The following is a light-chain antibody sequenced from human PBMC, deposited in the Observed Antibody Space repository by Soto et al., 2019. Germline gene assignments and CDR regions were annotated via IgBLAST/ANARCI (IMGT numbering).Light chain of an antibody. V-gene: IGLV1-44*01. J-gene: IGLJ2*01. CDR1: SSNIGSKT. Sequence: QSVLTQPPSASGTPGQRVTISCSGSSSNIGSKTVNWYQQLPGTAPKLLIYSNDQRPSGVPDRFSGSKSGTSASLAISGLQSEDEADYYCAAWDDSPNGYVVFGGGTKLTVL. CDR2: SND. CDR3: AAWDDSPNGYVV.